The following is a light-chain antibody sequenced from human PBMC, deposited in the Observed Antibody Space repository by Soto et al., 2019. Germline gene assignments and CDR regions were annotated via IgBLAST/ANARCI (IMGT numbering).Light chain of an antibody. CDR3: AAWDDSLRSYV. V-gene: IGLV1-47*01. Sequence: QSVLTQPPSASGTPGQRVSISCSGSISNIGSNYVYWYQQLPGTAPKVLSNRNDQRPSGVPDRFSGSKSGTSASLAISGLRPEDEADYYCAAWDDSLRSYVFGTGTKLTVL. CDR1: ISNIGSNY. J-gene: IGLJ1*01. CDR2: RND.